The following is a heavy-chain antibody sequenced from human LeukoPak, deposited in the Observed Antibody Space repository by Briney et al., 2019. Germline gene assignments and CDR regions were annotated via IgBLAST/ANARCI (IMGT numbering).Heavy chain of an antibody. CDR2: ISRSGCST. J-gene: IGHJ6*02. CDR3: ANILPPRGLQKDYYYYYGMDV. D-gene: IGHD3-9*01. Sequence: PGGSLRLSCAASGFTSSSYSMNWVRQAPGKGLEWVSYISRSGCSTYYADSAEGRFIISRDSAKNSLYLQMNGLRDEDTAVYYCANILPPRGLQKDYYYYYGMDVWGQGTTVTVSS. V-gene: IGHV3-48*02. CDR1: GFTSSSYS.